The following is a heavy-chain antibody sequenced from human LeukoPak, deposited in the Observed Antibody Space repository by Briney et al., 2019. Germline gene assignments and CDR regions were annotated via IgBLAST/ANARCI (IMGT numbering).Heavy chain of an antibody. D-gene: IGHD6-19*01. Sequence: PSETLSLTCTVSGGSISSYYWSWIRQPPGKGLEWIGYIYYSGSTNYNPSPKSRVTISVDTSKNQFSLKLSSVTAAATAVYYCARHPLRIAVAGPPGNWFDPWGQGTLVTVSS. CDR1: GGSISSYY. J-gene: IGHJ5*02. CDR2: IYYSGST. CDR3: ARHPLRIAVAGPPGNWFDP. V-gene: IGHV4-59*08.